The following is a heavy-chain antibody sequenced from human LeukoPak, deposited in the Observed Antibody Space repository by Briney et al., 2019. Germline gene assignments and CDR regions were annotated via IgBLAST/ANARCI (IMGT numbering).Heavy chain of an antibody. CDR2: ISYHGIDK. D-gene: IGHD3-22*01. Sequence: GGSLRLSCAASGFTFSHYAMHWVRQAPGKGLEWVAVISYHGIDKYYADSVKGRFTISRDNAKNSLCLQMNSLRAEDTAVYYCARAHMIVVVISVHWGQGTLVTVSS. J-gene: IGHJ4*02. V-gene: IGHV3-30-3*01. CDR1: GFTFSHYA. CDR3: ARAHMIVVVISVH.